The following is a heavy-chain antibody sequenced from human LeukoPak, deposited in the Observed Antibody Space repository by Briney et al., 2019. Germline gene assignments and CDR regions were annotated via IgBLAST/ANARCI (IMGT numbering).Heavy chain of an antibody. D-gene: IGHD2-2*02. V-gene: IGHV4-38-2*02. CDR3: ARGPLYCSSTSCCTLFDY. Sequence: TSETLSLTCTVSGYSISSGYYWGWIRQPPGKGLEWIGSTYHSGSTYYNPSLKSRVTISVDTSKNQFSLKLSSVTAADTAVYYCARGPLYCSSTSCCTLFDYWGQGTLVTVSS. J-gene: IGHJ4*02. CDR1: GYSISSGYY. CDR2: TYHSGST.